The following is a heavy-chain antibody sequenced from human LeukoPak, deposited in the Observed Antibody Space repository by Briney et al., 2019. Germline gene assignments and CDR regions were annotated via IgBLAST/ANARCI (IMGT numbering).Heavy chain of an antibody. J-gene: IGHJ4*02. V-gene: IGHV5-51*01. CDR2: VYPRDSDT. D-gene: IGHD4-17*01. CDR1: GYSFTTYW. Sequence: GESLKISCKGSGYSFTTYWIGWVRQMPGKGLEWMGVVYPRDSDTRYSPSFQGQVTISADKSISTAYLQWSSLKASDTAMYYCARRTDPGYGDYITYYFDYWGQGTLVTVSS. CDR3: ARRTDPGYGDYITYYFDY.